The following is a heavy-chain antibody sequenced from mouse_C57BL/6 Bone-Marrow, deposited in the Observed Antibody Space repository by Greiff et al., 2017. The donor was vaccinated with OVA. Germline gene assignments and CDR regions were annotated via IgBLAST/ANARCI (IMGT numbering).Heavy chain of an antibody. Sequence: VKLQESGPGLVAPSQSLSITCTVSGFSLTSYGVHWVRQPPGKGLEWLVVIWSDGSTTYNSALKSRLSISKDNSKSQVFLKMNSRQTDDTAMYYCARQSDYSNSHAMDCGGQGTSVTVSS. CDR1: GFSLTSYG. D-gene: IGHD2-5*01. CDR3: ARQSDYSNSHAMDC. J-gene: IGHJ4*01. CDR2: IWSDGST. V-gene: IGHV2-6-1*01.